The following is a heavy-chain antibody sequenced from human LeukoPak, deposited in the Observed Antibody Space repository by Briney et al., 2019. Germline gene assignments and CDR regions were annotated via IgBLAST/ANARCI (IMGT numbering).Heavy chain of an antibody. CDR3: ARGPSSGSGSSYFDS. V-gene: IGHV4-34*01. J-gene: IGHJ4*02. CDR1: GFTFSNAW. D-gene: IGHD3-10*01. Sequence: GSLRLTCAASGFTFSNAWMSWVRQAPGKGLEWIGEINHSGSTNYNSSLKSRVTLSVDTSKNQFSLKLSSVTAADTGLYFCARGPSSGSGSSYFDSWGQGILVTVSS. CDR2: INHSGST.